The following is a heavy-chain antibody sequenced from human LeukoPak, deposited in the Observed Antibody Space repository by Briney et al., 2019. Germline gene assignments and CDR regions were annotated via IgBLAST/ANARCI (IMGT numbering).Heavy chain of an antibody. CDR3: ARARADYYDSSGYYYRFDY. Sequence: SETLSLTCTVSGGSVSSYDWSWIRQPAGKGLEWIGRIYTSGSTNYNPSLKSRVTMSVDTSKNQFSLKLSSVTAADTAVYYCARARADYYDSSGYYYRFDYWGQGTLVTVSS. J-gene: IGHJ4*02. CDR2: IYTSGST. V-gene: IGHV4-4*07. D-gene: IGHD3-22*01. CDR1: GGSVSSYD.